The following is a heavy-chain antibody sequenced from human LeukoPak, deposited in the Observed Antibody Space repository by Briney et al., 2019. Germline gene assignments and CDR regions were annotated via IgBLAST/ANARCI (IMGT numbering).Heavy chain of an antibody. CDR1: GGSIRSSNW. D-gene: IGHD1-26*01. CDR2: IYHSGST. J-gene: IGHJ3*02. CDR3: ARDKFPLVGATGDDGFDI. V-gene: IGHV4-4*02. Sequence: SETLSLTCAVSGGSIRSSNWWSWVRQPPGKGLEWIGEIYHSGSTNYNPSLKSRVTISVDKSKNQFSLKLSSVTAADTAVYYCARDKFPLVGATGDDGFDIWGQGTMVTVSS.